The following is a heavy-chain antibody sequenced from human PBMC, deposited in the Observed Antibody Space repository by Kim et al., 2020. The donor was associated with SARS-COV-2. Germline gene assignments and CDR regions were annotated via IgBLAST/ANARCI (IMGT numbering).Heavy chain of an antibody. CDR2: LYHSGST. CDR3: ATSGGGSYGEFDP. V-gene: IGHV4-38-2*02. Sequence: SETLSLTCSVSGYSISSAYYWGWIRQPPEKGLEWIGSLYHSGSTYYNPSLKSRVTISLDTSKGQFSLNMTSVTAAATAFYYCATSGGGSYGEFDPWGQGT. CDR1: GYSISSAYY. D-gene: IGHD1-26*01. J-gene: IGHJ5*02.